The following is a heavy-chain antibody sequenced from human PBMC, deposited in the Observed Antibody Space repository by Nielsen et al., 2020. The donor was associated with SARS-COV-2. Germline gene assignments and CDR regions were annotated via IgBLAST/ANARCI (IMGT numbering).Heavy chain of an antibody. J-gene: IGHJ3*02. CDR1: GGSIKTASYY. CDR3: ARGIRPRHVFDI. CDR2: IYHTGST. Sequence: SETLSLTCTVSGGSIKTASYYWSWIRQHPEWGLEGVGYIYHTGSTYYNAALESRVTISADMSKNQFSLELTSLTAADTAVYYCARGIRPRHVFDIWGQGTMVTVSS. V-gene: IGHV4-31*03. D-gene: IGHD1-14*01.